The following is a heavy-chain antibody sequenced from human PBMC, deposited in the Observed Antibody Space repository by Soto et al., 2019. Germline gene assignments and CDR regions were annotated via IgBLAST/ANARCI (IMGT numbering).Heavy chain of an antibody. Sequence: GSLRLSCAASGFTFSSYAMSWVRQAPGKGLEWVSAISGSGGSTYYADSVKGRFTISRDNSKNTLYLQMNSLRAEDTAVYYCATTYGSGSYYLPRWFDPWGQGTLVTVSS. CDR1: GFTFSSYA. V-gene: IGHV3-23*01. D-gene: IGHD3-10*01. J-gene: IGHJ5*02. CDR2: ISGSGGST. CDR3: ATTYGSGSYYLPRWFDP.